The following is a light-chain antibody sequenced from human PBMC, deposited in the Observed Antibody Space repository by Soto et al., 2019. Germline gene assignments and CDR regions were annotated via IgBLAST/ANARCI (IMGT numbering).Light chain of an antibody. Sequence: DIQMTQSPSTLSASVGDRVTITCRASQSISNWLVWYQQKPGKAPKLLIYKASSLESGVPSRFSGSGSGTEFTLTISSLQPDDFATYYCQQYHSYPVTVGGGTKVEIK. CDR1: QSISNW. CDR3: QQYHSYPVT. V-gene: IGKV1-5*03. CDR2: KAS. J-gene: IGKJ4*01.